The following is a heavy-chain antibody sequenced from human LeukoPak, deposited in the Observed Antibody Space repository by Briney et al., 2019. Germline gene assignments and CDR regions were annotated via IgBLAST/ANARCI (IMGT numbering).Heavy chain of an antibody. Sequence: GGSLRLSCAASGFTSMNYSMNWVRQAPGKGLERAAVISYDGSNKYYADCVTGRFTMYRDNSKNKMYLQMTSLRAEDKAVYYCARGIMASCHAWFGELYGDYWGQGTLVTVSS. CDR1: GFTSMNYS. V-gene: IGHV3-30*04. J-gene: IGHJ4*02. CDR2: ISYDGSNK. CDR3: ARGIMASCHAWFGELYGDY. D-gene: IGHD3-10*01.